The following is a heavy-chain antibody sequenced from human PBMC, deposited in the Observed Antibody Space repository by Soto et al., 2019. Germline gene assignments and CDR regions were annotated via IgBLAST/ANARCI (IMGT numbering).Heavy chain of an antibody. V-gene: IGHV1-69*19. CDR2: ISPMFGAA. CDR1: GGTFNTYA. J-gene: IGHJ4*02. CDR3: PREVQVHTPAFVY. D-gene: IGHD3-10*01. Sequence: QVQLVQSGAAMKKPVSSVKVSCQSSGGTFNTYAMNRVRPAPGQGPEWMVDISPMFGAANYAPKFQGRVTITADESTGTSYMQLSRLTSEDTALYFCPREVQVHTPAFVYWGQGTLVTVS.